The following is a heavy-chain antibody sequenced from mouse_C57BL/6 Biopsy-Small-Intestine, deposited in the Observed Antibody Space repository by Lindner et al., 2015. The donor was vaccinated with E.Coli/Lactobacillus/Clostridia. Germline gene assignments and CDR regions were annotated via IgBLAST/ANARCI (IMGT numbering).Heavy chain of an antibody. J-gene: IGHJ2*01. CDR3: SRNPY. V-gene: IGHV1-14*01. CDR2: INPYNDGT. CDR1: RYTFINYV. Sequence: VQLQESGPELVKPGASVKMSCKASRYTFINYVLHWVKQKPGQGLEWIGYINPYNDGTKYNEKFRGKAILTSDKPSSTAYMELSSLTSEDSAVYYCSRNPYWGQGTTLTVSS.